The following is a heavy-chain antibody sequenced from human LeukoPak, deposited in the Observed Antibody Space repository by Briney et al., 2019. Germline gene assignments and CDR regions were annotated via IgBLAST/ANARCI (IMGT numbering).Heavy chain of an antibody. V-gene: IGHV3-33*01. D-gene: IGHD3-16*01. J-gene: IGHJ4*02. CDR1: GFTLSRYG. CDR2: IWYDGNNK. CDR3: ARGGRLGGDFFPFDF. Sequence: GGSLRLSCAASGFTLSRYGMHWVRQAPGKGLEWVAFIWYDGNNKYYADSVKGRFTISRDNSENTLYLQMNSLAAGDTAVYYCARGGRLGGDFFPFDFWGQGTLVTVSS.